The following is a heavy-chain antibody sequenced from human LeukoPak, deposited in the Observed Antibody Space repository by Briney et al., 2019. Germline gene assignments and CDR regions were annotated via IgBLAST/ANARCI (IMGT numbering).Heavy chain of an antibody. CDR3: ARVPSYDFCSGTRD. CDR2: IIPIFGTA. D-gene: IGHD3-3*01. CDR1: GGTFSSYA. V-gene: IGHV1-69*13. J-gene: IGHJ4*02. Sequence: SVKVSCKASGGTFSSYAISWVRQAPGQGLEWMGGIIPIFGTANYAQKFQGRVTITADESTSTAYMELSSLTSEDTAVYYCARVPSYDFCSGTRDWGQGTLVTVSS.